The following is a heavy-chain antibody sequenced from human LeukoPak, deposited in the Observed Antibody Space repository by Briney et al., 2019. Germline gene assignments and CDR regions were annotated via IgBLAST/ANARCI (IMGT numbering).Heavy chain of an antibody. J-gene: IGHJ3*02. CDR2: IYYSGST. CDR3: ARGLAYCGGDCYASKGDDAFDI. CDR1: GGSISSGDYS. V-gene: IGHV4-30-4*01. Sequence: SETLSLTCTVSGGSISSGDYSWSWIRQPPGKGLEWIGYIYYSGSTYYNPSLKSRVTISVDTSKNQFSLKLSSVTAADTAAYYCARGLAYCGGDCYASKGDDAFDIWGQGTMVTVSS. D-gene: IGHD2-21*02.